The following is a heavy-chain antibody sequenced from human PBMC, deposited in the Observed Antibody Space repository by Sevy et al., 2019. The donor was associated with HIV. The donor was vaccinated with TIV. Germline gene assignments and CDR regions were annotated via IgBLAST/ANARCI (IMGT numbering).Heavy chain of an antibody. CDR2: IWNDGSNK. CDR1: GFTFSNYG. CDR3: ARGGDLNDRGAKRDFDY. J-gene: IGHJ4*02. V-gene: IGHV3-33*01. Sequence: GESLKISCAASGFTFSNYGMHWVRQAPGKGLEWVAVIWNDGSNKYYADSVKGRFTISRDNSKNTLYLQMNSLIVEDTAVYFCARGGDLNDRGAKRDFDYWGQGTLVTVSS. D-gene: IGHD2-21*02.